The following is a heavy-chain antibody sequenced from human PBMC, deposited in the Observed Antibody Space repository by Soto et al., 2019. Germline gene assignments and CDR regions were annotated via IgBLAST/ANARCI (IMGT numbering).Heavy chain of an antibody. D-gene: IGHD1-26*01. J-gene: IGHJ4*02. V-gene: IGHV3-11*06. CDR1: GGTIVDYS. CDR3: TRGGRTPSYYWNY. Sequence: LRVWSGASGGTIVDYSIPWILQVPGKGLEWVARLSRGGGETEYAVSVKGGFTISRDNAKNLLYLQMDSLRAEDTPVSDCTRGGRTPSYYWNYCGQAT. CDR2: LSRGGGET.